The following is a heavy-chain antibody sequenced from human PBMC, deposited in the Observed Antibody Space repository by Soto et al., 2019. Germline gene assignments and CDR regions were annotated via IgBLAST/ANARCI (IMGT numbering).Heavy chain of an antibody. D-gene: IGHD2-2*01. J-gene: IGHJ4*02. Sequence: PXGSLRLSCKVAGLTLGDHYVSWIRQAPGKGLEWLSFSSKSGSYTNYADSVKGRFTIYRDNAENSIYLQMDSLRAEDTGIYFCARDVIVPAAYFDYWGQGPLVTVSS. CDR1: GLTLGDHY. CDR2: SSKSGSYT. CDR3: ARDVIVPAAYFDY. V-gene: IGHV3-11*06.